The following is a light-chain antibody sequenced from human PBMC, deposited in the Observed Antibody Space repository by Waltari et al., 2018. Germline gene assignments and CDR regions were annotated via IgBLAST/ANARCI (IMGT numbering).Light chain of an antibody. CDR2: DVS. Sequence: QSALTQPASVSGSPGQSLSISCTGPRSDVGAYNYVPWYQQHPGKAPKLIIFDVSNRPSGVSNRFSGSKSGNTASLTISGLQAEDEADYYCSSYISSSTLELFGGGTSLTVL. CDR3: SSYISSSTLEL. V-gene: IGLV2-14*03. CDR1: RSDVGAYNY. J-gene: IGLJ2*01.